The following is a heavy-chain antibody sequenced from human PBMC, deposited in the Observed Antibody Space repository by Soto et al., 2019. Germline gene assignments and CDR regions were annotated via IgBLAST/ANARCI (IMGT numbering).Heavy chain of an antibody. D-gene: IGHD4-17*01. Sequence: SGPTLVNPTQTLTLTCTFSGFSLSTSGMCVSWIRQPPGKALEWLARIDWDDDKYYSTSLKTRLTISKDTSKNQVVLTMTNMDPVDTATYYCARHYYGDSSSVHLTRVPGNYFDYWGQGTLVTVSS. CDR2: IDWDDDK. J-gene: IGHJ4*02. CDR1: GFSLSTSGMC. CDR3: ARHYYGDSSSVHLTRVPGNYFDY. V-gene: IGHV2-70*11.